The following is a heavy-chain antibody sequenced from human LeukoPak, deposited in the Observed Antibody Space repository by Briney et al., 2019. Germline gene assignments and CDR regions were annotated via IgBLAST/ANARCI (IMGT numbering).Heavy chain of an antibody. J-gene: IGHJ4*02. D-gene: IGHD6-19*01. CDR3: ARAIAVAGEDDY. Sequence: GGSLRLSCAASGFRFSNYNMNWVRQAPGRRLEWVSSIGSSSSNYIYYADSVKGRFTISRDNAKNLMFLQMNSLRADDTAVYYCARAIAVAGEDDYWGQGTLVTVSS. CDR1: GFRFSNYN. CDR2: IGSSSSNYI. V-gene: IGHV3-21*01.